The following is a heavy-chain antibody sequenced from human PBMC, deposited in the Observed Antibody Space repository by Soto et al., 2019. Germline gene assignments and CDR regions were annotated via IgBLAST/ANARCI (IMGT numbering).Heavy chain of an antibody. CDR2: IYTSGST. Sequence: SETLSLTCTVSGGSISSYYWSWIRQPAGKGLEWIGRIYTSGSTNYNPSLKSRVTMSVDTSKNQSSLKLSSVTAADTAVYYCARGRGYYDSSWVYYYGMDVWGQGTTVTVSS. CDR1: GGSISSYY. J-gene: IGHJ6*02. D-gene: IGHD3-22*01. CDR3: ARGRGYYDSSWVYYYGMDV. V-gene: IGHV4-4*07.